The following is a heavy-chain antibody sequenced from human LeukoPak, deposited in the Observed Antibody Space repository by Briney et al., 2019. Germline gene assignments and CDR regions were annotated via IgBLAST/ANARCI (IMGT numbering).Heavy chain of an antibody. CDR1: XXTFXSYX. J-gene: IGHJ4*02. V-gene: IGHV3-21*01. CDR3: ARGPRITGTLMD. D-gene: IGHD1-20*01. CDR2: ISSSSSYL. Sequence: PGGSLRRSGAGSXXTFXSYXMXWVXXAXGXXLXWVSSISSSSSYLYYADSVKARLTISRDNAKTSLYLQMNSLRAEXTAVYYCARGPRITGTLMDWGQGTLVTVSS.